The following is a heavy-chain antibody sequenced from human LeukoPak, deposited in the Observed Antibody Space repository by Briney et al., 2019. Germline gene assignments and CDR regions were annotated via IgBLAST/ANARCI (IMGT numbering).Heavy chain of an antibody. D-gene: IGHD3-22*01. CDR1: GYTFTSYG. J-gene: IGHJ5*02. CDR2: INPNSGGT. Sequence: ASVKVSCKASGYTFTSYGISWVRQAPGQGLEWMGWINPNSGGTNYAQKFQGRVTMTRDTSISTAYMELSRLRSDDTAVYYCARDGGDSSGYYSWFDPWGQGTLVTVSS. CDR3: ARDGGDSSGYYSWFDP. V-gene: IGHV1-2*02.